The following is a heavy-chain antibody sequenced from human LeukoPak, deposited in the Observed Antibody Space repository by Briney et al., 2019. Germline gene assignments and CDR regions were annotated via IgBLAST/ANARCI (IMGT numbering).Heavy chain of an antibody. CDR2: ISSSGSTI. V-gene: IGHV3-11*01. Sequence: SGGSLRLSCAASGFTFSDYYMSWIRQAPGKGLEWVSYISSSGSTIYYADPVKGRFTISRDNAKNSLYLQMNSLRAEDTAVYYCAREAVVTPGNDYWGQGTLVTVSS. J-gene: IGHJ4*02. D-gene: IGHD4-23*01. CDR3: AREAVVTPGNDY. CDR1: GFTFSDYY.